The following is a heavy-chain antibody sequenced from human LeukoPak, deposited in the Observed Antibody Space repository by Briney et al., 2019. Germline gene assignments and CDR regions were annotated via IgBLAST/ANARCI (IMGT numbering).Heavy chain of an antibody. Sequence: SETLSLTCTVSGGSISTSSYYWGWIRQPQGKGLEWIGSIYYSGSTYYNPSLKSRVTISIDTSKNQFSLRLSSVTAADTAVYYCARSPIVGATNWGQGTLVTVSS. CDR3: ARSPIVGATN. D-gene: IGHD1-26*01. J-gene: IGHJ4*02. V-gene: IGHV4-39*01. CDR2: IYYSGST. CDR1: GGSISTSSYY.